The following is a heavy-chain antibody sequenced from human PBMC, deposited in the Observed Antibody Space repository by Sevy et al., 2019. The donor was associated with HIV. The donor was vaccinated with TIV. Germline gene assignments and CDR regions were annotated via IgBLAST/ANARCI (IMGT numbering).Heavy chain of an antibody. J-gene: IGHJ6*02. Sequence: ASVKVSCKASGGTFSSFALSWVRQAPGQVLEWMGGIIPIFGTTKYAQKFQGRVTIIADESTSTAYMELSSLGSEDTAVYYYARPSYGSGRGYQNYFYYYGMDDWGPGTTVTVSS. CDR2: IIPIFGTT. V-gene: IGHV1-69*13. CDR3: ARPSYGSGRGYQNYFYYYGMDD. D-gene: IGHD3-10*01. CDR1: GGTFSSFA.